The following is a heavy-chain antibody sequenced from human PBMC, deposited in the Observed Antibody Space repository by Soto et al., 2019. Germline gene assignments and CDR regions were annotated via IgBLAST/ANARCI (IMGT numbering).Heavy chain of an antibody. CDR3: ARKAQDKYCSSTSCYTFDY. V-gene: IGHV4-39*01. D-gene: IGHD2-2*02. J-gene: IGHJ4*02. CDR2: IYYSGST. CDR1: GGSIRSSSYY. Sequence: PLEPMSLTCTVSGGSIRSSSYYWGWIRQPPGKGLEWIGSIYYSGSTYYNPSLKSRVTISVDTSKNQFSLKLSSVTAADTAVYYCARKAQDKYCSSTSCYTFDYWGQGTLVTVSS.